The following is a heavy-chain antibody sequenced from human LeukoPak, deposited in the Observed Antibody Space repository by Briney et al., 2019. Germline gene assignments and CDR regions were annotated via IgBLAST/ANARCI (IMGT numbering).Heavy chain of an antibody. CDR1: GDSISSSSYY. Sequence: SETLSLTCTVSGDSISSSSYYCGWIRQPPGKGLEWIGSIYYSGSTYYHSSLKSRVTISVDTSKNHFSLKVTSVTAADTAVYYCARQILIVNHPDYFDYWGQGLLVTVSS. D-gene: IGHD1-14*01. CDR3: ARQILIVNHPDYFDY. CDR2: IYYSGST. J-gene: IGHJ4*02. V-gene: IGHV4-39*01.